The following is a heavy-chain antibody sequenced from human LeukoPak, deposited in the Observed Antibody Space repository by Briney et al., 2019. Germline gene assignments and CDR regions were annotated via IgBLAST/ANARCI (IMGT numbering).Heavy chain of an antibody. CDR2: IQSKLADGTT. Sequence: GGSLRLSCAASGFTFTSYAMSWVRQAPGKGLEWVGFIQSKLADGTTRYAASVEGRFTISRDDSKSIAYLQMTSLKADDTGVYYCARDIGGKHWGQGTLVTVSS. D-gene: IGHD4-23*01. V-gene: IGHV3-49*04. CDR3: ARDIGGKH. CDR1: GFTFTSYA. J-gene: IGHJ1*01.